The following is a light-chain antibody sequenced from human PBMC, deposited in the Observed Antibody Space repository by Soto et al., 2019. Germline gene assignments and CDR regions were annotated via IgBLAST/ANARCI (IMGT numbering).Light chain of an antibody. V-gene: IGLV2-23*01. J-gene: IGLJ7*01. CDR1: SGDVGNYNL. CDR2: EDD. CDR3: CLYLGGTSV. Sequence: QSALTQPASVSGSPGQSITISCSGVSGDVGNYNLVSWYQQNPGKAPALLIYEDDKRPSGVSNRFSGSKSDSTASLTISGLQAEDEADYYCCLYLGGTSVFGGGTQLTVL.